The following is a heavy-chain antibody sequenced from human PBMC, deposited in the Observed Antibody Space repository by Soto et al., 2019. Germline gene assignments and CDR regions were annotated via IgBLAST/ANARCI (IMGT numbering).Heavy chain of an antibody. CDR1: GGSITRYF. D-gene: IGHD4-17*01. CDR3: ATDYGDYVGAFDI. V-gene: IGHV4-59*01. CDR2: IYSSGTI. J-gene: IGHJ3*02. Sequence: SETLSLTCTVSGGSITRYFWSWIRQSPGKGLEWIIHIYSSGTINYNPSLKSRVTISRDTSKNQFSLKLRSVTTADTALYYCATDYGDYVGAFDIWGQGTMVTVSS.